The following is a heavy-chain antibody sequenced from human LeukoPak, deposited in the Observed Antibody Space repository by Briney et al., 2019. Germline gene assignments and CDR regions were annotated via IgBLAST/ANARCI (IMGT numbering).Heavy chain of an antibody. V-gene: IGHV3-74*01. CDR3: ARDRPYWN. CDR2: IKLDENTA. CDR1: GLTSTNYW. Sequence: SGGSLRLSCAASGLTSTNYWMHWVRQVPGKGLVWVSRIKLDENTAYYADFVKGRFTISRDDAKTTVYLQMNSLRAEDSAVYYCARDRPYWNWGQGTLVTVSS. D-gene: IGHD2-21*01. J-gene: IGHJ4*02.